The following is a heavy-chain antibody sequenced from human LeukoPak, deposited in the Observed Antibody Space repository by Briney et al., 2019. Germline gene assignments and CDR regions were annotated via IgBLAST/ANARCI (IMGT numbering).Heavy chain of an antibody. J-gene: IGHJ4*02. CDR1: GFTFSSYA. V-gene: IGHV3-23*01. D-gene: IGHD2-21*02. CDR2: ISGSGGST. CDR3: AKALAYCGGDCYSFGGFFDY. Sequence: GGSLRLSCAASGFTFSSYAMSWVRQAPGKGLEWVSAISGSGGSTYYADSVKGRFTISRDNSKNTLYLQMNSPRAEDTAVYYCAKALAYCGGDCYSFGGFFDYWGQGTLVTVSS.